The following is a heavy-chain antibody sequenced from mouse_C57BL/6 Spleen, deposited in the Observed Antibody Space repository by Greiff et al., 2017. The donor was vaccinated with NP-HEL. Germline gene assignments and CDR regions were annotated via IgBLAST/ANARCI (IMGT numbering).Heavy chain of an antibody. CDR3: AITIYDGYSFAY. V-gene: IGHV1-74*01. CDR2: IHPSDSDT. CDR1: GYTFTIYW. Sequence: QVQLKQPGAELVKPGASVKVSCKASGYTFTIYWMHWVKQRPGQGLEWIGRIHPSDSDTNYNQKFKGKATLTVDKSSSTAYMQLSSLTSEDSAVYYCAITIYDGYSFAYWGQGTLVTVSA. D-gene: IGHD2-3*01. J-gene: IGHJ3*01.